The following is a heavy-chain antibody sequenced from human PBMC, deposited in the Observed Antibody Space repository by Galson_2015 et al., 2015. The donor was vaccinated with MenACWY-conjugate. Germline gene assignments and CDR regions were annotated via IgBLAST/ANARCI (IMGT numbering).Heavy chain of an antibody. J-gene: IGHJ6*02. CDR3: ARGANRSVAASVPYCYNGMDV. CDR2: ISGYNGNT. CDR1: GFTFTTYA. D-gene: IGHD6-19*01. Sequence: SVKVSCKASGFTFTTYAISWVRQAPGKGLEWLGCISGYNGNTNYAQKLQGGVTMTTDTSKSTGHMELRSLASDDTAVYYCARGANRSVAASVPYCYNGMDVWGQGTTVTVS. V-gene: IGHV1-18*01.